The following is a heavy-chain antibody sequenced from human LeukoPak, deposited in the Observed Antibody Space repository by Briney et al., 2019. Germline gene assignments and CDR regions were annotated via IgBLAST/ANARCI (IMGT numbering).Heavy chain of an antibody. Sequence: PSETLSLTCTVSGGSISSSSYYWGWIRQPPGKGLEWIGSIYYSGSTYNNPSLKSRVTISVDTSKNQFSLKLSSVTAADTAVYYCAREYYYGSNFDYWGQGTLVTVSS. J-gene: IGHJ4*02. CDR1: GGSISSSSYY. D-gene: IGHD3-10*01. V-gene: IGHV4-39*07. CDR2: IYYSGST. CDR3: AREYYYGSNFDY.